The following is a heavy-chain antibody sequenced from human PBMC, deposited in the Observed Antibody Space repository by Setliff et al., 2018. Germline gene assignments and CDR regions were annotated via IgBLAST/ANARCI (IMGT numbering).Heavy chain of an antibody. V-gene: IGHV1-69*05. J-gene: IGHJ5*02. CDR1: GGTFSSYA. CDR2: IIPIFGTA. D-gene: IGHD2-21*02. Sequence: GASVKVSCKASGGTFSSYAISWVRQAPGQGLEWMGGIIPIFGTANYAQKFQGRVTITTDESTSTAYMELSSLRSEDTAVYYCARDSYCGGDCYGAGWFDPWGQGTLVTVSS. CDR3: ARDSYCGGDCYGAGWFDP.